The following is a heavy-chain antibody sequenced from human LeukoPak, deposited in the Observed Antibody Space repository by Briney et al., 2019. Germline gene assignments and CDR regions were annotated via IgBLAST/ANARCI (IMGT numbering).Heavy chain of an antibody. CDR2: ISYDGSNK. Sequence: GGSLRLSCAASGFTFSSYGMHWVRQAPGKGLEWVAVISYDGSNKYYADSVKGRFTISRDNSKNTLYLQMNSLRAEDTAEYYCAKSPGYSGYDSPFLPSDYWGQGTLVTVSS. J-gene: IGHJ4*02. CDR1: GFTFSSYG. V-gene: IGHV3-30*18. D-gene: IGHD5-12*01. CDR3: AKSPGYSGYDSPFLPSDY.